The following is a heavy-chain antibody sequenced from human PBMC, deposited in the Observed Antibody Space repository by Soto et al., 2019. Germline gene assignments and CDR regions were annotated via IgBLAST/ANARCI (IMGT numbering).Heavy chain of an antibody. Sequence: QVQLVESGGGLVKPGGSLRLSCAASGFTFSDYYMSWIRQAPGKGLEWVSYISSSGITIYYADSVKGRFTISRDNAKNSLYLQMNGLRDEDTAGYYCARDAGGYCSTTSCYTLYYGMDVWGQGTMVTVSS. J-gene: IGHJ6*02. V-gene: IGHV3-11*01. CDR2: ISSSGITI. CDR1: GFTFSDYY. CDR3: ARDAGGYCSTTSCYTLYYGMDV. D-gene: IGHD2-2*02.